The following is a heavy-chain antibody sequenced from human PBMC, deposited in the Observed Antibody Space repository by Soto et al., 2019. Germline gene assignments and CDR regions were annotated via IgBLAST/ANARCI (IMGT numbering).Heavy chain of an antibody. Sequence: GSLRLSCAALGLTVRGKKYITWVRQAPGKGLEWVSALYDVDGTYYADSAKGRFTISRDNSNNIIYLQMNSLGPDDTAVYYCASWLEREHAYDIWGLGTMVTVSS. V-gene: IGHV3-53*01. CDR1: GLTVRGKKY. CDR3: ASWLEREHAYDI. J-gene: IGHJ3*02. D-gene: IGHD1-1*01. CDR2: LYDVDGT.